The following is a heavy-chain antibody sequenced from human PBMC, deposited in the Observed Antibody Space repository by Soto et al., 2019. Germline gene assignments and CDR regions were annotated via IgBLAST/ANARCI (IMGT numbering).Heavy chain of an antibody. CDR2: ISWNSGSI. J-gene: IGHJ4*02. Sequence: PGGSLRLSCAASGFTFDDYAMHWVRQAPGKGLEWVSGISWNSGSIGYADSVKGRFTISRDNAKNSLYLQMNSLRAEDTALYYCAKGDCSGGSCYDGLVYYLDYWGQGTLVTVSS. D-gene: IGHD2-15*01. V-gene: IGHV3-9*01. CDR3: AKGDCSGGSCYDGLVYYLDY. CDR1: GFTFDDYA.